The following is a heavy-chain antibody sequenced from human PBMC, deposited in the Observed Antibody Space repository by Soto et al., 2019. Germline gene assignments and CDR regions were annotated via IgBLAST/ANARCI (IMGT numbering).Heavy chain of an antibody. V-gene: IGHV4-30-4*01. CDR2: IYHTGNT. J-gene: IGHJ3*02. Sequence: QVQLQESGPGLVKPSQTLSLTCTVSGASISSGNYYWSWIRLPQGKGLEWIGYIYHTGNTYFNPSLKSRVSISTDTPKNQFSLRLTSVTAADTAVYYCARAPPYDAFDIWGQGAMFTVSS. CDR3: ARAPPYDAFDI. CDR1: GASISSGNYY.